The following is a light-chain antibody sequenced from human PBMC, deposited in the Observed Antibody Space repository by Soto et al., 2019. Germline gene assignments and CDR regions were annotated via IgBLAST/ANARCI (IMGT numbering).Light chain of an antibody. CDR3: QHYENLPT. Sequence: DIQMTQSPSSRFSSVGDRVTITCQASQNINNYLNWYQQKPGRAPKLLIYDASNLEAGVPSRFMGSGSGTDFTFTISRLQPEDIATYYCQHYENLPTFGQGTRLEIK. CDR1: QNINNY. V-gene: IGKV1-33*01. J-gene: IGKJ5*01. CDR2: DAS.